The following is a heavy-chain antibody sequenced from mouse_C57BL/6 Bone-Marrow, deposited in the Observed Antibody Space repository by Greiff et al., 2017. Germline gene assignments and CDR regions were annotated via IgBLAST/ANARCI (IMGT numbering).Heavy chain of an antibody. V-gene: IGHV7-1*01. CDR3: ARDRYDGYYGAMDY. CDR2: SRNKANDYTT. J-gene: IGHJ4*01. Sequence: EVNLVESGGGLVQSGRSLRLSCATSGFTFSDFYMEWVRQAPGKGLEWIAASRNKANDYTTEYSASVKGRFIVSRDTSPSILYLQMNALRAAVTAIYYCARDRYDGYYGAMDYWGQGTSVTVSS. D-gene: IGHD2-3*01. CDR1: GFTFSDFY.